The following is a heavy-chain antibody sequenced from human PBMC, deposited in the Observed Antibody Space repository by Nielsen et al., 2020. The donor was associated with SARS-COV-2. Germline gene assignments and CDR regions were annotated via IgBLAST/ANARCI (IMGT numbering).Heavy chain of an antibody. CDR2: IGTAGDT. V-gene: IGHV3-13*01. CDR1: GFTFSSYD. J-gene: IGHJ4*02. D-gene: IGHD2-15*01. Sequence: LSLTCAASGFTFSSYDMHWVRQATGKGLEWVSAIGTAGDTYYPGSVKGRFTISRENAKNSLYLQMNSLRAEDTAVYYCARAPWYYFDYWGQGTLVTVSS. CDR3: ARAPWYYFDY.